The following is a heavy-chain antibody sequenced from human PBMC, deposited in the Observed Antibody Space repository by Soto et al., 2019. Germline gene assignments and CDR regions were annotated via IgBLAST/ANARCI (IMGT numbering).Heavy chain of an antibody. CDR2: IYHSGST. D-gene: IGHD3-10*01. J-gene: IGHJ4*02. V-gene: IGHV4-4*02. Sequence: SETLSLTCAVSGGSISSSNWWSWVRQPPGKGLEWIGEIYHSGSTNYNPSLKSRVTISVDTSKNQFSLKLNSMTAADTAVYYCARHNYGSGSTYFDYWGQGTLVTSPQ. CDR3: ARHNYGSGSTYFDY. CDR1: GGSISSSNW.